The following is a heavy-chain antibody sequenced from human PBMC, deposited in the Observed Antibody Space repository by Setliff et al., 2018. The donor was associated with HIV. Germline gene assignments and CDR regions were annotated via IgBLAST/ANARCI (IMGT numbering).Heavy chain of an antibody. D-gene: IGHD6-19*01. CDR3: ARAQGPQWLVLWELGY. V-gene: IGHV4-61*09. Sequence: PSETLSLTCTVSGDSITRGSYYWSWIRQPAGKGLEWIGHIYTSGKTHYSPSLKSRITISADTSKNQLSLNLSSVTAADTAVYYCARAQGPQWLVLWELGYWGQGTLVTVSS. CDR2: IYTSGKT. J-gene: IGHJ4*02. CDR1: GDSITRGSYY.